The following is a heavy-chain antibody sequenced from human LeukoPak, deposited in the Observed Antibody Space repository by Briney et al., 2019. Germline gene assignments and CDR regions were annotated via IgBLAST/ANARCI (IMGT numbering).Heavy chain of an antibody. CDR3: ARVYYYDSRG. CDR2: ISTDGTTK. CDR1: GGSLSGYY. D-gene: IGHD3-22*01. V-gene: IGHV3-11*04. J-gene: IGHJ4*02. Sequence: LSLTCAVYGGSLSGYYWSWIRQPPGKGLEWVSYISTDGTTKYYADSVKGRFTISRDNAKNSLYLQMNSLRAEDTAVYYCARVYYYDSRGWGQGTLVTVSS.